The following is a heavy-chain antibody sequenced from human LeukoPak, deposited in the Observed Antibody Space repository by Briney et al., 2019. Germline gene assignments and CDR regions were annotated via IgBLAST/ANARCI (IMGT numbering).Heavy chain of an antibody. Sequence: PSETLSLTCTVSGGSISNYYWTWIRQPPGKGLEWIGYVYSSGSTNYNPSLKSRVTISVDKSKNQFSLKLSSVTAADTAVYYCARAADGDYRYFDYWGQGTLVTVSS. J-gene: IGHJ4*02. V-gene: IGHV4-59*12. D-gene: IGHD4-17*01. CDR2: VYSSGST. CDR3: ARAADGDYRYFDY. CDR1: GGSISNYY.